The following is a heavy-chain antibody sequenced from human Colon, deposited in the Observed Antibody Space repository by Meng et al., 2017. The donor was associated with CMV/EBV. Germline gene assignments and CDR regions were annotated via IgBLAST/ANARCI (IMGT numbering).Heavy chain of an antibody. D-gene: IGHD3/OR15-3a*01. CDR3: AKGAEYSNFWTAPE. V-gene: IGHV3-23*01. Sequence: GGSLRLSCAASGFTFSKYAMSWVRQAPGKGLEWVSSISGSGVHTYYADSVKGRFTISRDNSKNTLFLQVNALRAEDTAVYYCAKGAEYSNFWTAPEWGQGTLVTVSS. CDR1: GFTFSKYA. CDR2: ISGSGVHT. J-gene: IGHJ4*02.